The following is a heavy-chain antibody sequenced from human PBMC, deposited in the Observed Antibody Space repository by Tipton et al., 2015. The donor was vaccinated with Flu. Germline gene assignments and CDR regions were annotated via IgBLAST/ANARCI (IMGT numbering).Heavy chain of an antibody. CDR2: IYTSGST. J-gene: IGHJ4*02. CDR1: GGSINNYY. D-gene: IGHD3-16*01. CDR3: AQRNYGLYFDY. V-gene: IGHV4-4*07. Sequence: GLVKPSETLSLNCSVSGGSINNYYWSWIRQPAGMGLEWIGRIYTSGSTSYNPSPKSRVTMSVDTSKNQFSLKLSSVTAADTAIYYCAQRNYGLYFDYWGQGTLVTVSS.